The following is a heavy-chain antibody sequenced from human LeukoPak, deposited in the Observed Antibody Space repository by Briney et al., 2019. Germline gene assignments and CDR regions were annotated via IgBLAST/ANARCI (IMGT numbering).Heavy chain of an antibody. CDR3: ARLYGSGSYPPLYNWFDP. J-gene: IGHJ5*02. CDR2: ISGSGGST. Sequence: GGSLRLSCAASGFTFSSYAMSWVRQAPGKGLKWASAISGSGGSTYYADSVKGRFTISRDNSKNTLYLQMNSLRAEDTAVYYCARLYGSGSYPPLYNWFDPWGQGTLVTVSS. CDR1: GFTFSSYA. V-gene: IGHV3-23*01. D-gene: IGHD3-10*01.